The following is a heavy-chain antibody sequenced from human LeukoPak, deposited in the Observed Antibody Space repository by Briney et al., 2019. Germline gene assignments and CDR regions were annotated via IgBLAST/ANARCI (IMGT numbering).Heavy chain of an antibody. J-gene: IGHJ4*02. V-gene: IGHV3-30-3*01. CDR3: ARDLRYYYGSGSLD. Sequence: GRSLRLSCAASGFTFSSYAMHWVRQAPGKGLEWVAVISYDGSNKYYADSVKGRFTISRDNSKNTLYLQMNSLRAEDTAVYYCARDLRYYYGSGSLDWGQGTLVTVSS. CDR1: GFTFSSYA. CDR2: ISYDGSNK. D-gene: IGHD3-10*01.